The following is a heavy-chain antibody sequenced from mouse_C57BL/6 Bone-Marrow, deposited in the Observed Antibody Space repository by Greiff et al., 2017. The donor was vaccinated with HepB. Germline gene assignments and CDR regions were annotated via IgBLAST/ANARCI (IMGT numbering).Heavy chain of an antibody. Sequence: QVTLKECGPGILQPSQTLSLTCSFSGFSLSTFGMGVGWIRQPSGKGLEWLAHIWWDDDKYYNPALKSRLTISKDTSKNQVFLKIANVDTADTATYYCARIEPIHYYGSSYLDYWGQGTTLTVSS. D-gene: IGHD1-1*01. CDR1: GFSLSTFGMG. CDR2: IWWDDDK. J-gene: IGHJ2*01. CDR3: ARIEPIHYYGSSYLDY. V-gene: IGHV8-8*01.